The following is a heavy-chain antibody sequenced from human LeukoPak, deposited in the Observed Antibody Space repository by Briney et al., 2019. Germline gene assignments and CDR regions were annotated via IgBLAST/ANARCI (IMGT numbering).Heavy chain of an antibody. V-gene: IGHV1-2*02. J-gene: IGHJ5*02. D-gene: IGHD3-22*01. CDR2: INPNSGGT. Sequence: ASVKVSCKASGYTFTGYYMHWVRQAPGQGLEWMGWINPNSGGTNYAQKFQGRVTMTRDTSISTAYMELSRLRSDGTAVYYCARALKGYYYDSSGYYYGPGWFDPWGQGTLVTVSS. CDR1: GYTFTGYY. CDR3: ARALKGYYYDSSGYYYGPGWFDP.